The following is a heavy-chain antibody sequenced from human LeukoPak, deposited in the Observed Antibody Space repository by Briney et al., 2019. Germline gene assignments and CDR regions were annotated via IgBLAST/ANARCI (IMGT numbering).Heavy chain of an antibody. V-gene: IGHV3-23*01. D-gene: IGHD3-10*01. J-gene: IGHJ6*04. CDR1: GFTFSSYA. CDR3: AKDFSGLLWSGTDA. Sequence: GGSLRLSCAASGFTFSSYAMSWVRQAPGKGLEWVSAISGSGGSTYYADSVKGRFTISRDNSKNTLYLQMNSLRAEDTAVYYCAKDFSGLLWSGTDAWGKGTTVTVSS. CDR2: ISGSGGST.